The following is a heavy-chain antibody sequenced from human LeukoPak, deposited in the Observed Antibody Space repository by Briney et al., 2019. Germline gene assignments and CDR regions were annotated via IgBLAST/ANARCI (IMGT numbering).Heavy chain of an antibody. CDR2: IYYSGSS. V-gene: IGHV4-31*03. D-gene: IGHD3-10*01. J-gene: IGHJ6*04. Sequence: NSSQTLSLTCTVSGGSISSGGYYWSWIRQHPGKGLEWIGYIYYSGSSYYNPSLKSRVTISVDTSKNQFSLRLSSVTAADTAGYYCPRDSLLWFGEDVGDKGPTVTVSS. CDR1: GGSISSGGYY. CDR3: PRDSLLWFGEDV.